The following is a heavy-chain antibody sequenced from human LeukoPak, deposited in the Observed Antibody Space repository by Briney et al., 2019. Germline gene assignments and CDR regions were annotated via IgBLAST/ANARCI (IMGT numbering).Heavy chain of an antibody. CDR1: GFSFDDYG. D-gene: IGHD6-13*01. J-gene: IGHJ4*02. Sequence: GGSLRLSCEASGFSFDDYGMSWVRQVPGKGLEWVSGINWNGGSTGYSDSVKGRFTVSRDNAKNFLYLQMNSLRAEDTALYHCARARHYSSGWYFFDYWGQGTLVTVSS. CDR2: INWNGGST. V-gene: IGHV3-20*01. CDR3: ARARHYSSGWYFFDY.